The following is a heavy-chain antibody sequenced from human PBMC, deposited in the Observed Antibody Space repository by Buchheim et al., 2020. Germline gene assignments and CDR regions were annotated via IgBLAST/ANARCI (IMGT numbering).Heavy chain of an antibody. CDR2: ISYDGNNI. CDR3: AKDWANSGMDV. V-gene: IGHV3-30*18. CDR1: GFTFRTYG. D-gene: IGHD3-16*01. Sequence: QVQLVESGGGVVQPGRSLRLSCVVSGFTFRTYGMYWVRQAPGKGLEWLVVISYDGNNIYYADSVKGRFTISRDNSKNTLYFQIHSLRADDTAVYYCAKDWANSGMDVWGQGTT. J-gene: IGHJ6*02.